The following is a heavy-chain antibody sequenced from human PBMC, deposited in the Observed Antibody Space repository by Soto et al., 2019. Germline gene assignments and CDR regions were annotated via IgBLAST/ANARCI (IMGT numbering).Heavy chain of an antibody. Sequence: GASVKVSCKASGYTFTSYAMHWVRQAQGQRLEWMGWINAGNGNTKYSQKFQGRVTITRDTSASTAYMELSSLRCEDTAVYYCARDPGAAIDYWGQGTLVTVFS. CDR2: INAGNGNT. CDR1: GYTFTSYA. J-gene: IGHJ4*02. V-gene: IGHV1-3*01. CDR3: ARDPGAAIDY.